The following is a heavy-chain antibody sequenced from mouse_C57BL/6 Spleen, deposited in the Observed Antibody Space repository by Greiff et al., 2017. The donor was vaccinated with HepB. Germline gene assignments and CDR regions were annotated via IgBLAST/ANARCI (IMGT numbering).Heavy chain of an antibody. CDR2: INYDGSST. J-gene: IGHJ1*03. CDR1: GFTFSDYY. CDR3: ARAGYYGNYWWYFDV. Sequence: EVMLVESEGGLVQPGSSMKLSCTASGFTFSDYYMAWVRQVPEKGLEWVANINYDGSSTYYLDSLKSRFIISRDNAKNILYLQMSSLKSEDTATYYCARAGYYGNYWWYFDVWGTGTTVTVSS. V-gene: IGHV5-16*01. D-gene: IGHD2-1*01.